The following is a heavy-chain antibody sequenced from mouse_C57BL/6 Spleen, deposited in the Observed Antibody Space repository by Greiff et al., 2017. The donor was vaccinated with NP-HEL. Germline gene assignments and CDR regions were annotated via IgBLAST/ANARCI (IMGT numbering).Heavy chain of an antibody. Sequence: ESGPGMVKPSQSLSLTCTVTGYSITSGYDWHWIRHFPGNKLEWMGYISYSGSTNYNPSLKSRISITHDTSKNHFFLKLNSVTTEDTATYYCARGGHHFFDYWGQGTTLTVSS. CDR1: GYSITSGYD. CDR2: ISYSGST. D-gene: IGHD3-1*01. J-gene: IGHJ2*01. V-gene: IGHV3-1*01. CDR3: ARGGHHFFDY.